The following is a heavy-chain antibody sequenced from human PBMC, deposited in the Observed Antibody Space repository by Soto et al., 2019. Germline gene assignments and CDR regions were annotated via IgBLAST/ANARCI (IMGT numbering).Heavy chain of an antibody. Sequence: PGESLKISCKGSGFNFTSYWIAWVRQMPEKGLEWMGIIYPGDSDTKYSPSFQGQVTISADKSINTAYLQWSSLKASDTAVYYCASLYGLDVWGQGTTVTVSS. CDR2: IYPGDSDT. CDR1: GFNFTSYW. J-gene: IGHJ6*02. CDR3: ASLYGLDV. V-gene: IGHV5-51*01.